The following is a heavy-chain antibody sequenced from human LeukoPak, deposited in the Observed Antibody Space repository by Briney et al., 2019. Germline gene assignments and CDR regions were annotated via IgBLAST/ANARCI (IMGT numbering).Heavy chain of an antibody. J-gene: IGHJ4*02. V-gene: IGHV3-48*03. Sequence: GGSLRLSCAASGFTFSSYEMNWVRQAPGKGLGWVSYISSSGSTIYYADSVKGRFTISRDNAKNSLYLQMNSLRAEDTAVYYCAREGMILYDYWGQGTLVTVSS. CDR3: AREGMILYDY. CDR2: ISSSGSTI. D-gene: IGHD3-22*01. CDR1: GFTFSSYE.